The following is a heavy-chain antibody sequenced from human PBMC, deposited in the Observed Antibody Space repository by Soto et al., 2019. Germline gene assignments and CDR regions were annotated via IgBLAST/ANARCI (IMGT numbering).Heavy chain of an antibody. Sequence: QVQLVESGGGVVQPGRSLKLSCAASGFTFSSYAMHWVRQAPGKGLEWVAVISYDGSNKYYADSVKGRFTISRDNSKNTLYLQMNSLRCEDTAAYYCARDPGGTDFAEWTYYFDYWGQGTLVTVSS. CDR2: ISYDGSNK. D-gene: IGHD3-3*01. V-gene: IGHV3-30-3*01. CDR3: ARDPGGTDFAEWTYYFDY. J-gene: IGHJ4*02. CDR1: GFTFSSYA.